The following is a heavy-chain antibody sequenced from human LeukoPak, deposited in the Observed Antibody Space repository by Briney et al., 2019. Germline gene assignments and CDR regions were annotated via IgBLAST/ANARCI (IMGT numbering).Heavy chain of an antibody. Sequence: ASLNVSCTASGYTFTSYAMHWVRQAPGQRLEWMGWIYGGNGNTKYSQKFQGRVSITRDTSASTVYMELSSLGSEDTAVYYCARGWGGDCYHVHWGQGTLVTVSS. J-gene: IGHJ4*02. CDR3: ARGWGGDCYHVH. CDR1: GYTFTSYA. V-gene: IGHV1-3*01. D-gene: IGHD2-21*02. CDR2: IYGGNGNT.